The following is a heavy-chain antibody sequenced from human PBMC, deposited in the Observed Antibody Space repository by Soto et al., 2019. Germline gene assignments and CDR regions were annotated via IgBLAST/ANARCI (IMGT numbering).Heavy chain of an antibody. CDR2: SRDKANSYST. CDR1: GFTFSDHY. J-gene: IGHJ4*02. V-gene: IGHV3-72*01. D-gene: IGHD1-26*01. Sequence: EVQLVESGGGLVQPGGSLRLSCAASGFTFSDHYMDWVRRAPGKGLEWVGRSRDKANSYSTEYAASVKGRFTISRDESKNSLYLQMNSLKTEDTAVYYCARFSGSYTRGLDYWGQGTLVTVSS. CDR3: ARFSGSYTRGLDY.